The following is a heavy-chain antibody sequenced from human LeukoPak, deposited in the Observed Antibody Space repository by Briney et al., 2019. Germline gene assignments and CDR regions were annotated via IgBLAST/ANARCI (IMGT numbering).Heavy chain of an antibody. J-gene: IGHJ1*01. Sequence: GESLKISCKGSGFSFTSYWIGWVRQMPGNGLEWMGVIWPDDSDTRYSPSFQGQVTISADKSISTAYLQWSSLKASDTAMYYCATLMRHPYDSSGYYPAAEYFQHWGQGTLVTVSS. D-gene: IGHD3-22*01. CDR3: ATLMRHPYDSSGYYPAAEYFQH. CDR1: GFSFTSYW. CDR2: IWPDDSDT. V-gene: IGHV5-51*01.